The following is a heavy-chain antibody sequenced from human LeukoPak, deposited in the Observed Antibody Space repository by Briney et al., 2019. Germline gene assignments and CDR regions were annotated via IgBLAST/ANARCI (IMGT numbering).Heavy chain of an antibody. CDR3: AIPPLAAREDLFDY. J-gene: IGHJ4*02. CDR1: GFTFSSYA. V-gene: IGHV3-23*01. Sequence: GGSPRLSCAASGFTFSSYAMSWVRQAPGKGLEWVSAISGSGGSTYYADSVKGRFTISRDNSKNTLYLQMNSLRAEDTAVYYCAIPPLAAREDLFDYWGQGTLVTVSS. D-gene: IGHD6-6*01. CDR2: ISGSGGST.